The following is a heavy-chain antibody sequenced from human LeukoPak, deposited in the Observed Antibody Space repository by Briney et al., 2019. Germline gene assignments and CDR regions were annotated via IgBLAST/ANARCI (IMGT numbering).Heavy chain of an antibody. CDR2: IKQDGSEK. CDR1: AFTLSNHW. J-gene: IGHJ4*02. V-gene: IGHV3-7*04. CDR3: ARVSGYTHDY. Sequence: PGGSLRLSCAASAFTLSNHWMSWVRQAPGKGLEWVANIKQDGSEKYYLDSVRGRFTIFRDNAKNSLYLQMNSLSAEDTAVYYCARVSGYTHDYWGQGTLVTVSS. D-gene: IGHD5-18*01.